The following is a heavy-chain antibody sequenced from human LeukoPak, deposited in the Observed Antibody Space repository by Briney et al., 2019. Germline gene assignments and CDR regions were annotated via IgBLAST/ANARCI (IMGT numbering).Heavy chain of an antibody. CDR1: GGSISSSSYY. CDR3: ARQYSGSYFSLGY. CDR2: IYYSGST. V-gene: IGHV4-39*01. J-gene: IGHJ4*02. D-gene: IGHD1-26*01. Sequence: SETLSLTCTVSGGSISSSSYYWGWIRQPPGKGLEWIGSIYYSGSTYYNPSLKSRVTISVDTSKNQFSLKLSSVTAADTAVYYCARQYSGSYFSLGYWGQGTLVTVSS.